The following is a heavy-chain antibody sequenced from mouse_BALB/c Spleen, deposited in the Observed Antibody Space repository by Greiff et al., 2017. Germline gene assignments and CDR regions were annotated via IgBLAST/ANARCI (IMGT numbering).Heavy chain of an antibody. Sequence: QVQLQQSGAELVKPGASLKLSCKASGYTFTSYYMYWVKQRPGQGLEWIGGINPSNGGTNFNEKFKSKATLTVDKSSSTAYMQLSSLTSEDSAVYYCTRSGYRYDSWFAYWGQGTLVTVSA. CDR3: TRSGYRYDSWFAY. J-gene: IGHJ3*01. CDR2: INPSNGGT. V-gene: IGHV1S81*02. CDR1: GYTFTSYY. D-gene: IGHD2-14*01.